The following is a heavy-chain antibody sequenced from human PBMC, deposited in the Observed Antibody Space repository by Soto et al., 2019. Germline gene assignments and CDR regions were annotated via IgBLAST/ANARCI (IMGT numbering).Heavy chain of an antibody. Sequence: EVQLVESGGGLVQPGGSLRLSCAASGFTFSPYWMHWVRQAPGKGLVWVSRINGDGRATIYADSVRGRFTISRDNAKNTLYLQMSSLRAEDTAIYYCAREGGAADFDYWGQGTLVTVSS. CDR3: AREGGAADFDY. CDR1: GFTFSPYW. J-gene: IGHJ4*02. D-gene: IGHD1-26*01. CDR2: INGDGRAT. V-gene: IGHV3-74*01.